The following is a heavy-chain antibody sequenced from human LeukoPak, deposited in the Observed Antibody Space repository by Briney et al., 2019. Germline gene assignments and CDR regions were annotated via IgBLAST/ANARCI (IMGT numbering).Heavy chain of an antibody. CDR2: IYYTGST. Sequence: SETLSLTCAVYGGSFSTYYWSWIRQPPGKGLEWIGYIYYTGSTSYNPSLKSRVTMSLDASKNQFSLELNSVTPADTAVYYCARGGNYWPQWWFDPWGRGTLVSVSS. J-gene: IGHJ5*02. D-gene: IGHD1-26*01. V-gene: IGHV4-59*01. CDR3: ARGGNYWPQWWFDP. CDR1: GGSFSTYY.